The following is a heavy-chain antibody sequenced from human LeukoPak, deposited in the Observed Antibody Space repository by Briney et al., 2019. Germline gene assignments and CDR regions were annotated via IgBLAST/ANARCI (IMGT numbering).Heavy chain of an antibody. D-gene: IGHD4-23*01. Sequence: SETLSLTCTVSGYSISSGYYWGWIRQPPGKGLEWIGSIYHSGSTYYNPSLKSRVTISVDTSKNQFSLKLSSVTAADTAVYYCARVPVVTQGVWFDPWGQGTLVTVSS. CDR2: IYHSGST. CDR3: ARVPVVTQGVWFDP. V-gene: IGHV4-38-2*02. J-gene: IGHJ5*02. CDR1: GYSISSGYY.